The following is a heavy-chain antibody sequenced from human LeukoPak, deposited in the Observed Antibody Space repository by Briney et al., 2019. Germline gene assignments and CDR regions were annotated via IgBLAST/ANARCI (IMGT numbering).Heavy chain of an antibody. Sequence: GESLKISCKGSGYIFTTYWIGWVRQMPGKGLEWMGIIYPGDSDTRYSPSFQGQVTISADKSISTAYLRWRSLRASDTAMYYCARQSMVRGVPDYWGQGTLVTVSS. CDR3: ARQSMVRGVPDY. CDR2: IYPGDSDT. CDR1: GYIFTTYW. D-gene: IGHD3-10*01. J-gene: IGHJ4*02. V-gene: IGHV5-51*01.